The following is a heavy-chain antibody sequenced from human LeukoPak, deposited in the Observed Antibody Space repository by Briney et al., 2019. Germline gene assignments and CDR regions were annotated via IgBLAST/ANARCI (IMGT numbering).Heavy chain of an antibody. V-gene: IGHV3-7*01. Sequence: GGSLILSCAAPGFTFSSYWMNWVRQAPGKGLEWVANIKQDGSEEYYVGSVKGRFIISRDNASNSLYLQMDRLRGEDTAVYYCASAPPYCSSTNCYANYWGQGTLVTVSS. CDR3: ASAPPYCSSTNCYANY. CDR1: GFTFSSYW. CDR2: IKQDGSEE. D-gene: IGHD2-2*01. J-gene: IGHJ4*02.